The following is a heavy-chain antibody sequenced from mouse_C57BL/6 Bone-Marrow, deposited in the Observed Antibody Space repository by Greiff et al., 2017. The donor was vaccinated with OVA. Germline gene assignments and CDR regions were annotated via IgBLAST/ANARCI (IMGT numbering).Heavy chain of an antibody. CDR3: ARGGYRTRGFDY. J-gene: IGHJ2*01. V-gene: IGHV3-6*01. D-gene: IGHD3-1*01. CDR1: GYSITSGYY. Sequence: EVKLQESGPGLVKPSQSLSLTCSVTGYSITSGYYWNWIRQFPGNKLEWMGYISYDGSNNYNPSLTNRISITRDTSKNQFFLKLNSVTTEDTATYYCARGGYRTRGFDYWGQGTTLTVSS. CDR2: ISYDGSN.